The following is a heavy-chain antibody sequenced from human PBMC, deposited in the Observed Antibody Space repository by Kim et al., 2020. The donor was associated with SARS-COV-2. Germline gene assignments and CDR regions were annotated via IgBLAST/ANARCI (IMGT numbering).Heavy chain of an antibody. V-gene: IGHV3-48*02. J-gene: IGHJ4*02. CDR1: GFIFSTYS. Sequence: GGSLRLSCAASGFIFSTYSMNWVRLPPGKGLEWVSYISSRSSTIYYADSVKDRFTISRDDAKNSLYLQMNSLRDEGTAVYYCARSTGHFDYWGQGTLVTV. CDR2: ISSRSSTI. CDR3: ARSTGHFDY.